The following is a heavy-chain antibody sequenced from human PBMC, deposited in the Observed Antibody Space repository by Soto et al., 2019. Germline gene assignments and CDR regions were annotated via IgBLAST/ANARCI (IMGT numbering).Heavy chain of an antibody. CDR2: ISSSGSII. D-gene: IGHD6-13*01. CDR1: GFTFSSYE. Sequence: PGGSLRLSCAASGFTFSSYEMNWVRQDPGKGLEWVSYISSSGSIIYYADSVKGRLTISRDNAKNTLYLQMNSLRAEDTAVYYCARELGYSSSWCPLYYYYYGMDVWGQGTTVTVSS. V-gene: IGHV3-48*03. J-gene: IGHJ6*02. CDR3: ARELGYSSSWCPLYYYYYGMDV.